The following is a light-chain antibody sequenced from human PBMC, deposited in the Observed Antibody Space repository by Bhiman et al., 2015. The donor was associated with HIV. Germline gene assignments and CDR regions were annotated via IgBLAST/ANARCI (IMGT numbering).Light chain of an antibody. V-gene: IGLV2-14*02. Sequence: QSALTQPASVSGSPGQSITISCTGRSSDVGSYNLVSWYQQHPGKAPKLMIYDVSNRPSGVSNRFSGSKSGNTASLTISGLQAEDEADYYCSSLTSSLTYVFGTGTNVTVL. CDR3: SSLTSSLTYV. J-gene: IGLJ1*01. CDR1: SSDVGSYNL. CDR2: DVS.